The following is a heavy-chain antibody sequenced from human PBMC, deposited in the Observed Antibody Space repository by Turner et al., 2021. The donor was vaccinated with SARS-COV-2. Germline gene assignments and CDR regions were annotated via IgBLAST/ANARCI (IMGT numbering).Heavy chain of an antibody. CDR2: IRGSGENT. J-gene: IGHJ4*02. CDR3: AKDAGVEESFFDY. Sequence: VQLLECGGGLVQPGGSLRLPCTASGLTFNNFGMSWVRQAPGKGLEWVSTIRGSGENTHYAESVKGRFTISRDNSKNTLYLQMNSLRAEDTAIYYCAKDAGVEESFFDYWGQGTLVTVSS. V-gene: IGHV3-23*01. D-gene: IGHD3-10*01. CDR1: GLTFNNFG.